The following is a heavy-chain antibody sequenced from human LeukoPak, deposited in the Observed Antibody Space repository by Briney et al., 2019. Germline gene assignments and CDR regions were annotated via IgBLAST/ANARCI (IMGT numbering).Heavy chain of an antibody. CDR1: GYTFTSYG. CDR2: ISAYNGNT. J-gene: IGHJ4*02. Sequence: GASVKVSCKASGYTFTSYGISWVRQAPGQGLEWMEWISAYNGNTNYAQKLQGRVTMTTDTSTSTAYMELRSLRSDDTAVYYCARDARTRFPPATRFDYWGQGTLVTVSS. CDR3: ARDARTRFPPATRFDY. V-gene: IGHV1-18*01. D-gene: IGHD1/OR15-1a*01.